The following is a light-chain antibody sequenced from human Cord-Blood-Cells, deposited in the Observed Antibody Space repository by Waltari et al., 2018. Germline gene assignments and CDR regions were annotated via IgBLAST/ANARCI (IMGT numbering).Light chain of an antibody. CDR2: DVS. CDR3: SSYTSSSTYV. V-gene: IGLV2-14*01. CDR1: SSDVGGYNY. J-gene: IGLJ1*01. Sequence: QSALTQPASVSGSPGQSITISCTGTSSDVGGYNYVSWYQQPPGKAPNFMIYDVSKRPSGVSNRFSGSKSGNPASLTISGLQAEDEADYYCSSYTSSSTYVFGTGTKVTVL.